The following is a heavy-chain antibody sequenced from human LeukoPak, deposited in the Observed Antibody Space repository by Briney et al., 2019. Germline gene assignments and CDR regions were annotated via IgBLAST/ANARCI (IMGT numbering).Heavy chain of an antibody. CDR2: IYYSGST. J-gene: IGHJ5*02. Sequence: SETLSLTCTVSGGSLSSYYWSWLRQPPGKGLEWIGYIYYSGSTNYNPSLKSRVTISVDTSKNQFSLKLSSVTAADTAVYYCARSGTLYYYDSSGYQSSPNWFDPWGQGTLVTVSS. D-gene: IGHD3-22*01. V-gene: IGHV4-59*08. CDR1: GGSLSSYY. CDR3: ARSGTLYYYDSSGYQSSPNWFDP.